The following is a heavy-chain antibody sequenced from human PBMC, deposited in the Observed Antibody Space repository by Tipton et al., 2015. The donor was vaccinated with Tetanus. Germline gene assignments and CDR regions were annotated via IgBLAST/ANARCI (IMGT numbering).Heavy chain of an antibody. CDR2: IYYSGST. Sequence: TLSLTCSVSGGSISGSSYYWSWIRQPPGKALEWIGSIYYSGSTFYHPSLQSRVTISIDTSKNQFSLRLRSVAAADTAVYYCARGGRDXXNNPLGAFDVXXXXTXXXVSS. CDR3: ARGGRDXXNNPLGAFDV. V-gene: IGHV4-39*07. D-gene: IGHD3-10*01. J-gene: IGHJ3*01. CDR1: GGSISGSSYY.